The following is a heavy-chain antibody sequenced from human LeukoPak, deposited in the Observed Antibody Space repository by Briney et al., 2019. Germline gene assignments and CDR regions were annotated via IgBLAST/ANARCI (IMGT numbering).Heavy chain of an antibody. J-gene: IGHJ4*02. Sequence: GASVKVSCKASGGTFSSYAISWVRQAPGQGLEWMGGIIPIFGTANYAQKFQGRVTITADESTGTAYMELSSLRSEDTAVYYCARSYDSSGYYYFHWGQGTLVTVSS. V-gene: IGHV1-69*13. CDR2: IIPIFGTA. CDR3: ARSYDSSGYYYFH. D-gene: IGHD3-22*01. CDR1: GGTFSSYA.